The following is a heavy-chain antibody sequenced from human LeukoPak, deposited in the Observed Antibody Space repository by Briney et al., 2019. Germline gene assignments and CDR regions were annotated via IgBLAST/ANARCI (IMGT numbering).Heavy chain of an antibody. J-gene: IGHJ3*02. V-gene: IGHV3-66*01. CDR2: IYSVGST. CDR3: ARDPGDDAFDI. Sequence: GSLLLSGAASGFTVSSNYMSWVRRAPGKGLEWVSVIYSVGSTYSADSVKRRFTISRDNSKNTLYLQMNSLRAEDTAVYYCARDPGDDAFDIWGQGTMVTVSS. CDR1: GFTVSSNY.